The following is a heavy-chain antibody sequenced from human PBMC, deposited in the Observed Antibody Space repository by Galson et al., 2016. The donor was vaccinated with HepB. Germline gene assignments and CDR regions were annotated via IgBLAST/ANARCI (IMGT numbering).Heavy chain of an antibody. J-gene: IGHJ4*02. CDR3: ARETLGGYYRSLDY. CDR2: INPSGDYT. D-gene: IGHD3-3*01. Sequence: SVKVSCKASGYTFTRYYIHWARQAPGQGLEWMGIINPSGDYTSYAQEFQGRVTMTRDTSTSTVHMELSSLRSADTAVYYCARETLGGYYRSLDYWGQGTLVTVSS. CDR1: GYTFTRYY. V-gene: IGHV1-46*01.